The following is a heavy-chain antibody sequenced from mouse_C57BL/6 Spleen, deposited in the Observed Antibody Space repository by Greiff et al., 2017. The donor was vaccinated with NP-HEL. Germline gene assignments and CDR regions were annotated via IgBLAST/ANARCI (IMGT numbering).Heavy chain of an antibody. CDR3: ARLYDYDYFDY. CDR1: GYTFTSYW. CDR2: IDPSDSET. Sequence: QVQLQQPGAELVRPGSSVKLSCKASGYTFTSYWMHWVKQRPIQGLEWIGNIDPSDSETNYNQKFKDKATLTVDKSSSTAYMQLSSLTSEDSAVYYCARLYDYDYFDYWGQGTTLTVSS. D-gene: IGHD2-4*01. V-gene: IGHV1-52*01. J-gene: IGHJ2*01.